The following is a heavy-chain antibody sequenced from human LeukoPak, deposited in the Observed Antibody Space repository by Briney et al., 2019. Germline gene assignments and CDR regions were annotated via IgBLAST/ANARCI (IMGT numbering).Heavy chain of an antibody. Sequence: ASVKVSCKASGYTFTGYYMHWVRQAPGQGLEWMGRINPNSGGTNYAQKFQGRVTMTRDTSISTAYMELSRLRSDDTAVYYCARALDGSSSWYGSYWFDPWGQGTLVTVPS. CDR3: ARALDGSSSWYGSYWFDP. V-gene: IGHV1-2*06. CDR2: INPNSGGT. D-gene: IGHD6-13*01. CDR1: GYTFTGYY. J-gene: IGHJ5*02.